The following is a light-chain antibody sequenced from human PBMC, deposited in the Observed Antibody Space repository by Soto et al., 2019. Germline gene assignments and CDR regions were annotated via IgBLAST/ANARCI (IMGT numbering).Light chain of an antibody. CDR3: AAWDDSLNGHL. J-gene: IGLJ2*01. CDR2: SNN. CDR1: SSNIGSNI. Sequence: QSVLTQPPSASGTPGQRVTISCSGSSSNIGSNIVNWYQQLPGTAPKLLIYSNNQRPSGVPARFSGSKSGTSASLAISGLQYEDEADYYCAAWDDSLNGHLFGGGTQLTVL. V-gene: IGLV1-44*01.